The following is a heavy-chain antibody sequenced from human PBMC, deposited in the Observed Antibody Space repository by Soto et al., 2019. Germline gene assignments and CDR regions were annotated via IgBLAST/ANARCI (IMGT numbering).Heavy chain of an antibody. J-gene: IGHJ3*02. Sequence: SETLSLTCAVSGYSISSGYYWGWIRRPPGKGLEWIGSIYHSGSTYYNPSLKSRVTISVDTSKNQFSLKLSSVTAADTAVYYCASASLVVIKPDAFDIWGQGTMVTVSS. V-gene: IGHV4-38-2*01. D-gene: IGHD3-22*01. CDR1: GYSISSGYY. CDR2: IYHSGST. CDR3: ASASLVVIKPDAFDI.